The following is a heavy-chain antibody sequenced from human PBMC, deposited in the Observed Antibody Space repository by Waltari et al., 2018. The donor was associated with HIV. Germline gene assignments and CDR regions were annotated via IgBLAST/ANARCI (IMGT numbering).Heavy chain of an antibody. Sequence: QVQLQESGPGLVKPSQTLSLTCTVSGGSVSSSDYYWNWIRQPPGKGLAWIGYIYYNENTYYNPSLKSRLTISLDRSKSQFSLKLSSVTAADTAVYYCARSRHDYYDSSGYYRGAFDIWGQGTMVPVSS. CDR3: ARSRHDYYDSSGYYRGAFDI. J-gene: IGHJ3*02. CDR2: IYYNENT. CDR1: GGSVSSSDYY. D-gene: IGHD3-22*01. V-gene: IGHV4-30-4*08.